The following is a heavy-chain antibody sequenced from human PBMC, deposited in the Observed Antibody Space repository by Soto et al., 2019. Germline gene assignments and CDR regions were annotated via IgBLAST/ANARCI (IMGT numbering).Heavy chain of an antibody. CDR2: INHSGST. CDR3: ARVLGSVVRGVIRWYFDY. Sequence: PSETLSLTCVVYGGSFSGYYWSWIRQPPGKGLEWIGEINHSGSTNYNPSLKSRVTISVDTSKNQFSLKLSSVTAADTAVYYCARVLGSVVRGVIRWYFDYWGQGTLVTVSS. CDR1: GGSFSGYY. J-gene: IGHJ4*02. D-gene: IGHD3-10*01. V-gene: IGHV4-34*01.